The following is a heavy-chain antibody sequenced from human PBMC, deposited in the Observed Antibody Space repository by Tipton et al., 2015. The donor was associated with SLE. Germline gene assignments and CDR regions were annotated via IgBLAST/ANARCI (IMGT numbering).Heavy chain of an antibody. CDR1: VYSISSTSFF. J-gene: IGHJ4*02. D-gene: IGHD6-19*01. CDR2: IYNSRDT. CDR3: MRRSSSGLRDFDS. Sequence: TLSLTCTVSVYSISSTSFFWEWIRQPPGKGLEWIGTIYNSRDTFHNPSLESRVTISIDTSKNQFSLQLSSVTAADTAVYYCMRRSSSGLRDFDSWGQGTLVTVSS. V-gene: IGHV4-39*07.